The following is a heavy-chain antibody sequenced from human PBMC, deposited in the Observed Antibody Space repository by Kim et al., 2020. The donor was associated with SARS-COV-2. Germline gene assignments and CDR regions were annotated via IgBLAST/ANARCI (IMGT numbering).Heavy chain of an antibody. V-gene: IGHV3-73*01. J-gene: IGHJ1*01. CDR2: IGSTADSYAT. Sequence: GGSLRLSCAASGFTLSGSAIHWVRQASGKGLEWVGRIGSTADSYATAYTASVKGRFTISRGDSKNTTYLQMNSLKTEDTALYYCILYNYADFRPPYCGQGTLVTVSA. CDR3: ILYNYADFRPPY. CDR1: GFTLSGSA. D-gene: IGHD3-16*01.